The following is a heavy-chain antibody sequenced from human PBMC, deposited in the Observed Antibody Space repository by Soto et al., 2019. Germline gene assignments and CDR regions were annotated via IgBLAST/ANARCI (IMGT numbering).Heavy chain of an antibody. Sequence: QVHLQESGPGLVKPSETLSLTCTVSGGSINSHYWTWIRQTAGKGLEWIGRIYSTGTTDYNPSLESRTTISINTSKNQFSLKLESVTAADAAVYFCAREKDFYFNAMDVWGLGTTVAVSS. J-gene: IGHJ6*02. CDR1: GGSINSHY. V-gene: IGHV4-4*07. CDR3: AREKDFYFNAMDV. CDR2: IYSTGTT.